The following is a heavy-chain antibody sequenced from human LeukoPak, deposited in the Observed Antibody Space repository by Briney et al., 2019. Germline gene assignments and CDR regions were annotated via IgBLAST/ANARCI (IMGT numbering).Heavy chain of an antibody. CDR3: AKNIAGPGGALVH. CDR2: ISGSGYNT. J-gene: IGHJ4*02. D-gene: IGHD6-19*01. Sequence: QPGGSLRLSCAASGFSLSSYAMTWVRQAPGKGLDWVSFISGSGYNTNYAASVRGRFTISKDTSKNTLYLEMNSLRAEDTAVYYCAKNIAGPGGALVHWGQGTLVTVSS. CDR1: GFSLSSYA. V-gene: IGHV3-23*01.